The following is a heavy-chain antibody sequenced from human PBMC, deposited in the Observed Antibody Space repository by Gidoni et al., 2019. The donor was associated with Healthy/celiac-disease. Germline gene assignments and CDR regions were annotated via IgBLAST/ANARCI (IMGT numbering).Heavy chain of an antibody. CDR1: GGSISSYY. J-gene: IGHJ5*02. D-gene: IGHD6-6*01. Sequence: QVQLQESGPGLVKPSETLSLTCTVSGGSISSYYWSWIRQPPGKGLEWIGYIYYSGSTNYNPSLKSRVTISVDTSKNQFSLKLSSVTAADTAVYYCARDVLSIAARPGWFDPWGQGTLVTVSS. V-gene: IGHV4-59*01. CDR2: IYYSGST. CDR3: ARDVLSIAARPGWFDP.